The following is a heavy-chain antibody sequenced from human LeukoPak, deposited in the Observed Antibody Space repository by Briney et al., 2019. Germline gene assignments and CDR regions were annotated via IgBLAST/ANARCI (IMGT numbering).Heavy chain of an antibody. D-gene: IGHD3-9*01. CDR2: ISVYNGNT. Sequence: ASVKASCKASGYTFTSYGISWVRQAPGQGLEWMGWISVYNGNTNYAQNLQGRATMTTDTSTSTTYMELRSLRSDDTAVYYCARVNNYDILSSSDYWGQGTLVTVSS. V-gene: IGHV1-18*01. J-gene: IGHJ4*02. CDR1: GYTFTSYG. CDR3: ARVNNYDILSSSDY.